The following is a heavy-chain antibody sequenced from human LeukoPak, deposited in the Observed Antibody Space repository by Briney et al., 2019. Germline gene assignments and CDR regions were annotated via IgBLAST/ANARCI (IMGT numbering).Heavy chain of an antibody. CDR2: IYSGGST. CDR3: ASAGDTSWFDP. V-gene: IGHV3-53*01. D-gene: IGHD2-21*01. Sequence: GGSLRLSCAASGFTVSSNYMSWVRQAPGKGLEWVSVIYSGGSTYYADSVKGRFTISRDNSKNTLYLQMNSLRAEDTAVYYCASAGDTSWFDPWGQGTLVTVSS. CDR1: GFTVSSNY. J-gene: IGHJ5*02.